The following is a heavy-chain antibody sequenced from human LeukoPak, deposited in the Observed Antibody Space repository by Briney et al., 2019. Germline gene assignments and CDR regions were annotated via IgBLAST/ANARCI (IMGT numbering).Heavy chain of an antibody. Sequence: SETLSLTCTVSGGSIRNYYWNWIRQPPGKGLEWIGYIYYSGSTKYNPSLKSRVTISVDTSKNQFSLNLRSVTAADMAIYYCARAAAPGITGWFDPWGQGTLVTVFS. V-gene: IGHV4-59*01. CDR2: IYYSGST. J-gene: IGHJ5*02. D-gene: IGHD6-13*01. CDR1: GGSIRNYY. CDR3: ARAAAPGITGWFDP.